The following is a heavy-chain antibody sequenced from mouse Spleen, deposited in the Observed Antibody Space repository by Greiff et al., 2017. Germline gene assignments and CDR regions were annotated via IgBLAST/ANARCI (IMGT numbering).Heavy chain of an antibody. D-gene: IGHD2-5*01. Sequence: EVKLVESGPGLVKPSQSLSLTCSVTGYSITSGYYWNWIRQFPGNKLEWMGYISYDGSNNYNPSLKNRISITRDTSKNQFFLKLNSVTTEDTATYYCASLYYSNFDYWGQGTTLTVSS. CDR3: ASLYYSNFDY. J-gene: IGHJ2*01. V-gene: IGHV3-6*01. CDR2: ISYDGSN. CDR1: GYSITSGYY.